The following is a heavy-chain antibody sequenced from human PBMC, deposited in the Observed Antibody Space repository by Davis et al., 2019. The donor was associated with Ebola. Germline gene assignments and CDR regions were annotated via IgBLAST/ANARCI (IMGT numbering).Heavy chain of an antibody. V-gene: IGHV1-58*02. CDR1: GFTFTSSA. J-gene: IGHJ3*02. Sequence: SVKVSCKASGFTFTSSAMQWVRQARGQRLEWIGWIVVGSGNTNYAQKFQERVTITRDMSTSTAYMELSSLRSEDTAVYYCAAVVADDYGAFDIWGQGTMVTVSS. CDR3: AAVVADDYGAFDI. D-gene: IGHD4-17*01. CDR2: IVVGSGNT.